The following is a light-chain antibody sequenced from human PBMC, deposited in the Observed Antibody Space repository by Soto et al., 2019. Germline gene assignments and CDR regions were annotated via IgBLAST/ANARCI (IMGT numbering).Light chain of an antibody. CDR2: GAS. CDR1: QSLLYSSNNKNY. CDR3: QQYTGPPTT. J-gene: IGKJ5*01. V-gene: IGKV4-1*01. Sequence: IVMTQSPDSLAVSLGERATINCKSSQSLLYSSNNKNYLAWCQQRPGQAPRLLIYGASTRAAGIPDRFSGSGSGTDFTLTITRLEPEDSAVYFCQQYTGPPTTFGQGTRLEIK.